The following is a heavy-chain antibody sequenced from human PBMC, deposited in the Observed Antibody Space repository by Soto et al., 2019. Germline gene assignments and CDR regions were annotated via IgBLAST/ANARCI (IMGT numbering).Heavy chain of an antibody. D-gene: IGHD5-12*01. CDR3: ASGVLVPRIYYYYEMDV. CDR2: IIPIFGTT. CDR1: GGTFSSYT. V-gene: IGHV1-69*06. Sequence: QVQLVQSGAEVKKPGSSVKVSCKASGGTFSSYTIAWVRQAPGQGLEWIGGIIPIFGTTNYAQKFQGRVTITADKSTTTAYMELSSLRFEDTAIYWCASGVLVPRIYYYYEMDVWGQGTTVTVSS. J-gene: IGHJ6*02.